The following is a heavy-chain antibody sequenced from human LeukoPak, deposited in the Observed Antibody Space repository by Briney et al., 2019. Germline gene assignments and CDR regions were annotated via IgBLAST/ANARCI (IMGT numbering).Heavy chain of an antibody. D-gene: IGHD1-26*01. CDR1: GFTFSSYA. CDR2: ISYDGSNK. Sequence: PGRSLRLSCAASGFTFSSYAMHWVRQAPGKGLEWVAVISYDGSNKYYADSVKGRFTISRDNSKNTLYLQMNSLRAEDTAIYYCAKDFGGSDYDWYFDLWGRGTVVTVSS. CDR3: AKDFGGSDYDWYFDL. J-gene: IGHJ2*01. V-gene: IGHV3-30-3*01.